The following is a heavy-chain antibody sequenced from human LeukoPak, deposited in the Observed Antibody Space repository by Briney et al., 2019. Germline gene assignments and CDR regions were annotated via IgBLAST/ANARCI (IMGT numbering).Heavy chain of an antibody. CDR1: GFTFNIYW. CDR3: ARGHTSGFDY. D-gene: IGHD6-25*01. CDR2: IKEDGSEK. Sequence: GGSLRLSCAASGFTFNIYWMNWVRQAPGKGLEWVANIKEDGSEKYYVDSVKGRFTISRDNPKNSLYLQMNSLRAEDTAVYYCARGHTSGFDYWGQGTLVTVSS. V-gene: IGHV3-7*01. J-gene: IGHJ4*02.